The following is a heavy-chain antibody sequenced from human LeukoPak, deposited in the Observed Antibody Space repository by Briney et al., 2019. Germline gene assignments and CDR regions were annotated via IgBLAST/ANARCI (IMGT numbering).Heavy chain of an antibody. Sequence: ASVKVSCKASGYTFTNYAVHWVRQAPGQRPEWMGRINPGDGDTKYSQNFQDRVTFGRDTSANTAFMELSSLRSEDTAVYYCARDVYSSSSIDVFDYWGQGTLVTVSS. CDR3: ARDVYSSSSIDVFDY. V-gene: IGHV1-3*01. J-gene: IGHJ4*02. CDR1: GYTFTNYA. CDR2: INPGDGDT. D-gene: IGHD6-6*01.